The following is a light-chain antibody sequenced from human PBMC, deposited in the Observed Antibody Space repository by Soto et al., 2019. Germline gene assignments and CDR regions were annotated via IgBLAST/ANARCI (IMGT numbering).Light chain of an antibody. CDR2: GAS. CDR1: RSVSSSY. V-gene: IGKV3-20*01. CDR3: QQYGSSPMYT. J-gene: IGKJ2*01. Sequence: EIVLTQSPGTLSLSPGEKATLSCRASRSVSSSYLAGYQQKPGQAPRLLIYGASSRATGIPDRFSGSGSGTDFTLTISRLEPEDFAVYYCQQYGSSPMYTFGQGTKLEIK.